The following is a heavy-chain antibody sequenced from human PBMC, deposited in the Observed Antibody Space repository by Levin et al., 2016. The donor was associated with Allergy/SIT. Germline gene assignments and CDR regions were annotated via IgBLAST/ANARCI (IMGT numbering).Heavy chain of an antibody. CDR2: INHSGST. CDR1: GGSFSGYY. D-gene: IGHD3-10*01. Sequence: SETLSLTCAVYGGSFSGYYWSWIRQPPGKGLEWIGEINHSGSTNYNPSLKSRVTISVDTSKNQFSLKLSSVTAADTAVYYCARVYLANYYGSGSYHYYYYGMDVWGQGTTVTVSS. J-gene: IGHJ6*02. CDR3: ARVYLANYYGSGSYHYYYYGMDV. V-gene: IGHV4-34*01.